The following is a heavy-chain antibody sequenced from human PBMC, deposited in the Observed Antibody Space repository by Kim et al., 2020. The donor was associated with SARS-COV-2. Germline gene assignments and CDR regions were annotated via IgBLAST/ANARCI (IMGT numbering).Heavy chain of an antibody. CDR2: SYDGSNK. Sequence: SYDGSNKYYADSVKGRFTISRDNSKNTLYLQMNSLRAEDTAVYYCASPGYWGQGTLVTVSS. J-gene: IGHJ4*02. CDR3: ASPGY. V-gene: IGHV3-33*05.